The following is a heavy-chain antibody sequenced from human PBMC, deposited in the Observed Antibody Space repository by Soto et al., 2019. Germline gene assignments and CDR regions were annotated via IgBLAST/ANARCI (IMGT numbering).Heavy chain of an antibody. V-gene: IGHV4-59*01. CDR2: IYYSGST. Sequence: QVQLQESGPGLVKPSEILSLTCTVSGGSISSYYWSWFRQPPGKGLEWIGYIYYSGSTNYNPSLKSRVTISVDTSKNQFSLKLSSVTAADTAVYYCARVGSGYSYYYYGMDVWGQGTTVTVSS. CDR1: GGSISSYY. CDR3: ARVGSGYSYYYYGMDV. D-gene: IGHD3-3*01. J-gene: IGHJ6*02.